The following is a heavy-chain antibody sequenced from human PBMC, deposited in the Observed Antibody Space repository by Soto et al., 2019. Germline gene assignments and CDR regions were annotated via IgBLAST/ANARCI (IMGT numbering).Heavy chain of an antibody. J-gene: IGHJ3*02. CDR3: AREGYSSSWYLETAFDI. Sequence: QVQLVESGGGVVQPGRSLRLSCAASGFTFSSYAMHWVRQAPGKELEWVAVISYDGSNKYYADSVKGRFTISRDNSKNTLYLQMNSLRAEDTAVYYCAREGYSSSWYLETAFDIWGQGTMVTVSS. D-gene: IGHD6-13*01. V-gene: IGHV3-30-3*01. CDR1: GFTFSSYA. CDR2: ISYDGSNK.